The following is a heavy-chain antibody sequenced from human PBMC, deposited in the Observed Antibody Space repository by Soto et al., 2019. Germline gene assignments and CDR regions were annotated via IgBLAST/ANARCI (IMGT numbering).Heavy chain of an antibody. CDR2: LSGSGVST. CDR1: GFTFSSYA. J-gene: IGHJ6*02. V-gene: IGHV3-23*01. D-gene: IGHD3-22*01. CDR3: AQGGGSNDYSAASCYYLYNYYAMDV. Sequence: EVQLLESGGGLVQPGGSLRLSCAASGFTFSSYAMTWVRQAPGQGLEWVSALSGSGVSTYYADSVKGRFTISRDNSKKTLHVRMNSMAGTYTAAYYLAQGGGSNDYSAASCYYLYNYYAMDVWGQGTTVTVSS.